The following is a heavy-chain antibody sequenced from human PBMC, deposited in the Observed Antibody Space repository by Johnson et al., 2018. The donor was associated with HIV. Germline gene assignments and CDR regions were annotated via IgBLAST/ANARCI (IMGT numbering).Heavy chain of an antibody. CDR2: IWYDGSNE. D-gene: IGHD4-23*01. J-gene: IGHJ3*02. CDR1: GFTFSSYG. V-gene: IGHV3-30*19. CDR3: ARDPGNGGRPFDAFDI. Sequence: QVQLVESGGGLVKPGGSLRLSCAASGFTFSSYGMHWVRQAPGKGLEWVAVIWYDGSNEYYADSVKGRFTLSRDNSKNTLYLQMNSLRAEDTAVYYCARDPGNGGRPFDAFDIWGQGTMVTVSA.